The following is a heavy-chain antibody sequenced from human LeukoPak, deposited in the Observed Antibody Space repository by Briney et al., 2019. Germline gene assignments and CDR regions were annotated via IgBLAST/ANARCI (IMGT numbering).Heavy chain of an antibody. J-gene: IGHJ4*02. CDR1: GFIFSSYA. CDR3: ARDPSGWHSMDY. D-gene: IGHD6-19*01. Sequence: PGGSLRLSCAASGFIFSSYAMSWVRQAPGKGLEWVSTISGSGGSTYYADSVKGRFTISRDNAKNTLYLQMNSLRAEETAVYYCARDPSGWHSMDYWGQGTLVTVSS. V-gene: IGHV3-23*01. CDR2: ISGSGGST.